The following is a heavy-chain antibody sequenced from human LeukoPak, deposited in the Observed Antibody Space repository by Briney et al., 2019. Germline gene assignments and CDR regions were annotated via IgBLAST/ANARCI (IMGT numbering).Heavy chain of an antibody. CDR3: ARGYSSGWYGRY. CDR2: MYHSGST. D-gene: IGHD6-19*01. CDR1: GGSISSNNW. J-gene: IGHJ4*02. V-gene: IGHV4-4*02. Sequence: SETLSLTCAVSGGSISSNNWWSWVRQPPGKGLEWIGEMYHSGSTIYNPSLKSRVTISVDKSKNHFSLKLNSVTAADTAVYYCARGYSSGWYGRYWGQGTLVTVSS.